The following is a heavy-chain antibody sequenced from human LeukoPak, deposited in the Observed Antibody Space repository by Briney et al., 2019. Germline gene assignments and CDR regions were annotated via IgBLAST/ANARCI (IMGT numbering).Heavy chain of an antibody. CDR2: ISSSGSTI. Sequence: PGGSLRLSCAASGFTFSDYYMSWIRQAPGKGLEWVSYISSSGSTIYYADSVKGRFTISRDNAKNSLYLQMNSLRAEDTAVYYCARAVLPYYCDSSGYQPLDYWGQGTLVTVSS. CDR3: ARAVLPYYCDSSGYQPLDY. CDR1: GFTFSDYY. V-gene: IGHV3-11*01. J-gene: IGHJ4*02. D-gene: IGHD3-22*01.